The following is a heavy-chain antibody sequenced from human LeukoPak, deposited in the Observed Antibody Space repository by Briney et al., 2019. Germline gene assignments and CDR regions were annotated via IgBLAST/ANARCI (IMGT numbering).Heavy chain of an antibody. V-gene: IGHV3-23*01. D-gene: IGHD3-10*01. J-gene: IGHJ4*02. CDR3: AKVARQLLWFGELGFFDY. CDR2: ISGSGGST. Sequence: GGSLRLSCAASGFTFNTYAMTWVRQAPGKGLEWVSAISGSGGSTYYADSVKGRFTISRDNSKNTLYLQMNSLRAEDTAVYYCAKVARQLLWFGELGFFDYWGQGTLVTVSS. CDR1: GFTFNTYA.